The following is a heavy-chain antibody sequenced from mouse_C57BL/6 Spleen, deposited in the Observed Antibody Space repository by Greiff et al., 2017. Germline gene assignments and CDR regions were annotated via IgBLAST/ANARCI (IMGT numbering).Heavy chain of an antibody. CDR3: ERDQDYYGSYWYFDV. V-gene: IGHV5-16*01. J-gene: IGHJ1*03. D-gene: IGHD1-1*01. Sequence: EVQVVESEGGLVQPGSSMKLSCTASGFTFSDYYMAWVRQVPEKGLEWVANINYDGSSTYYLDSLKSRFIISRDNAKNILYLQMSSLKSEDTATYYCERDQDYYGSYWYFDVWGRGTTVTVYS. CDR1: GFTFSDYY. CDR2: INYDGSST.